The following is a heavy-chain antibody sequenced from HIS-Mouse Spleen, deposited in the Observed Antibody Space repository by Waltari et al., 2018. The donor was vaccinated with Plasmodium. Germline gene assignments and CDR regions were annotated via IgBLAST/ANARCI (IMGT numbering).Heavy chain of an antibody. V-gene: IGHV4-39*07. CDR3: ARDRITGTSYFDY. Sequence: QLQLQESGPGLVKPSETLSLTCTVSGGSISSSSYYWGWIRQPPGKGLEWIGSIYYSGNTYYSPSLKSRVTISVDTSKNQFSLKLSSGTAADTAVYYCARDRITGTSYFDYWGQGTLVTVSS. J-gene: IGHJ4*02. CDR1: GGSISSSSYY. CDR2: IYYSGNT. D-gene: IGHD1-7*01.